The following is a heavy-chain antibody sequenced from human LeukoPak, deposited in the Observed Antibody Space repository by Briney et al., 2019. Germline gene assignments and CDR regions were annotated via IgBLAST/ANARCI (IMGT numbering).Heavy chain of an antibody. Sequence: ASVKVSCKASGYTFTTYGISWVRQALGQGLEGMGWISAYNGNTNYAQKLQGRVTMTTDTSTSTAYMELRSLRSDDTAVYYCARDREQWLVPYYFDYWGQGTLVTVSS. CDR1: GYTFTTYG. D-gene: IGHD6-19*01. CDR3: ARDREQWLVPYYFDY. CDR2: ISAYNGNT. J-gene: IGHJ4*02. V-gene: IGHV1-18*01.